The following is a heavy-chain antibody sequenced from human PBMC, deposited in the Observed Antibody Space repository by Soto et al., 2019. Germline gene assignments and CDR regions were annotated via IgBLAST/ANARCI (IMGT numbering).Heavy chain of an antibody. D-gene: IGHD6-19*01. Sequence: ASVKVSCKASGYTFTGYYMHCARQAPGQGLEWMGWINPNSGGTNYAQKFQGWVTMTRDTSISTAYMELSRLRSDDTAVYYCARDPFSSGWSNYYYYGMDVWGQGTTVTV. CDR2: INPNSGGT. J-gene: IGHJ6*02. V-gene: IGHV1-2*04. CDR1: GYTFTGYY. CDR3: ARDPFSSGWSNYYYYGMDV.